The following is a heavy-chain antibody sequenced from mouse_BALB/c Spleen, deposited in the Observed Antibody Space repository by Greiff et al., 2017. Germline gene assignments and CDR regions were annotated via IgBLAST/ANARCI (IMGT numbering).Heavy chain of an antibody. D-gene: IGHD2-1*01. V-gene: IGHV5-6-4*01. CDR1: GFTFSSYT. CDR2: ISSGGSYT. J-gene: IGHJ3*01. Sequence: EVKLMESGGGLVKPGGSLKLSCAASGFTFSSYTMSWVRQTPEKRLEWVATISSGGSYTYYPDSVKGRFTISRDNAKNTLYLQMSSLKSEDTAMYYCTRVDGNYLFAYWGQGTLVTVSA. CDR3: TRVDGNYLFAY.